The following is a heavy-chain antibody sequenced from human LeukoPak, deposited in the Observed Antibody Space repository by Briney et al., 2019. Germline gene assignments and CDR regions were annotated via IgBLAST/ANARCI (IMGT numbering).Heavy chain of an antibody. V-gene: IGHV4-34*01. CDR1: GGSFSGYY. CDR3: ARHAYSPGARPRDYYYYYMDV. CDR2: INHSGST. D-gene: IGHD6-6*01. Sequence: SETLSLTCVVYGGSFSGYYWSWIRQPPGKGLEWIGEINHSGSTNYNPSLKSRVTISVDTSKNQFSLRLSSVTAADTAVFYCARHAYSPGARPRDYYYYYMDVWGKGTTVTVSS. J-gene: IGHJ6*03.